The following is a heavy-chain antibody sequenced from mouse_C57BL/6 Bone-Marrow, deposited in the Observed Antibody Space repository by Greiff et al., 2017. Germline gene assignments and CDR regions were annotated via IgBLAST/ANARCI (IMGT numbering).Heavy chain of an antibody. CDR3: ARAIYGNYEREDYAMDY. J-gene: IGHJ4*01. V-gene: IGHV5-4*03. Sequence: EVMLVESGGGLVKPGGSLKLSCAASGFTFSSYAMSWVRQTPEKRLEWVATISDGGSYTYYPDNVKGRFTISRDNAKNNLYLQMSHLKSEDTAMYYCARAIYGNYEREDYAMDYWGQGTSVTVSS. CDR1: GFTFSSYA. D-gene: IGHD2-1*01. CDR2: ISDGGSYT.